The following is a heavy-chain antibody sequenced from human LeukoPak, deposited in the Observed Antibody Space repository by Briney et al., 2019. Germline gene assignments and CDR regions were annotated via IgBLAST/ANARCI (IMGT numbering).Heavy chain of an antibody. V-gene: IGHV3-23*01. Sequence: TGGSLRLSCAASGFTFSNYAMTWVRQAPGKGLEWLSSISGSGASAYYADSVKGRFTISRDNSKNTLYLQVNRLRVEDAAIYYCAKQMEAYSSPDYWGQGTLVTVSS. CDR1: GFTFSNYA. J-gene: IGHJ4*02. CDR3: AKQMEAYSSPDY. CDR2: ISGSGASA. D-gene: IGHD6-13*01.